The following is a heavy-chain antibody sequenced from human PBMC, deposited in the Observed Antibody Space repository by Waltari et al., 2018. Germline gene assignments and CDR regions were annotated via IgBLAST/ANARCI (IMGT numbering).Heavy chain of an antibody. J-gene: IGHJ4*02. CDR3: SRDFED. CDR2: IRSKGNNYAT. CDR1: GFTFSGSA. Sequence: EVQLVESGGGLVQPGGSLKLSCAASGFTFSGSAMHWVRQASGRGLEWVGRIRSKGNNYATAYVASVKGRFTISRDESKNTAYLQMNSLKTEDTAVYYCSRDFEDWGQGTLVTVSS. V-gene: IGHV3-73*01.